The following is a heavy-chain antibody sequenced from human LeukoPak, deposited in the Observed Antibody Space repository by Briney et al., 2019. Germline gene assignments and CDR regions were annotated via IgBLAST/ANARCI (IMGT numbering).Heavy chain of an antibody. J-gene: IGHJ3*02. Sequence: PGGSLRLSCAASGFPFSNYGMHWVRQAPGKGLEWVASISSSSSYIYYADSVKGRFTISRDNAKNSLYLQMNSLRAEDTAVYYCARADYYDSSGYGWAFDIWGQGTMVTVSS. V-gene: IGHV3-21*01. CDR2: ISSSSSYI. CDR3: ARADYYDSSGYGWAFDI. D-gene: IGHD3-22*01. CDR1: GFPFSNYG.